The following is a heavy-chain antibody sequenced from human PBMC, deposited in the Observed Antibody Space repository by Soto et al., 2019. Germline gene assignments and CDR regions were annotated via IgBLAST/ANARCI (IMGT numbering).Heavy chain of an antibody. J-gene: IGHJ4*02. CDR1: GFTFGSYA. CDR2: VSIGGST. CDR3: AKRRGAGGHFDY. Sequence: GGSLRLSCAASGFTFGSYAMGWVRQGPGKGLEWVAVVSIGGSTHYADSVRGRFTISRDNSKNTLSLQMNSLTAEDTAVYFCAKRRGAGGHFDYWGQGALVTVSS. V-gene: IGHV3-23*01. D-gene: IGHD2-15*01.